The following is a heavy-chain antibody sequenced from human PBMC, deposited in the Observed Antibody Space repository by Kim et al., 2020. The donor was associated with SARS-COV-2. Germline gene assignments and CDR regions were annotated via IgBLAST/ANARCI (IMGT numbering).Heavy chain of an antibody. CDR2: IYGDGSRI. CDR3: AGGPITNVHLLDY. V-gene: IGHV3-74*01. J-gene: IGHJ4*02. CDR1: GFTFSNYW. D-gene: IGHD1-1*01. Sequence: GGSLRLSCAASGFTFSNYWMHWVRQAPGKGLVWVSRIYGDGSRINYADSVKGRFTISRDNAKNTLFLQMNSLRAEDTAVYYCAGGPITNVHLLDYWGQGTLVTVSS.